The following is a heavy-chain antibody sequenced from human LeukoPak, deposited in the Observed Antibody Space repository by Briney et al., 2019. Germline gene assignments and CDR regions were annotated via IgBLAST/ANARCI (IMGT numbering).Heavy chain of an antibody. CDR2: IHYSGST. CDR1: GGSISGYF. CDR3: ARXGITKVRGGKYYFDS. D-gene: IGHD3-10*01. Sequence: PSETLSLTCTVSGGSISGYFWSWIRQPPGKRLEWIGYIHYSGSTNYNPSLESRVTISVDTSKNQFSLRLSSVTAADTAVYYCARXGITKVRGGKYYFDSWGQGTLVTVSS. V-gene: IGHV4-59*08. J-gene: IGHJ4*02.